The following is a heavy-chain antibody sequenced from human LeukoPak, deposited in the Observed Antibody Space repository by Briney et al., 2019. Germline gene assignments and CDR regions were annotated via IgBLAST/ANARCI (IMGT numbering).Heavy chain of an antibody. CDR3: ARGWNTTPRSGFDI. D-gene: IGHD1/OR15-1a*01. Sequence: GGSLRLSCAASEFTISRYWMHWVRQAPGKGLVWVSNINNDGSITTYADSVKGRFTISRDNVKNTLFLQMNSLGAEDTALYYCARGWNTTPRSGFDIWGLGTMVTVSS. J-gene: IGHJ3*02. CDR2: INNDGSIT. V-gene: IGHV3-74*01. CDR1: EFTISRYW.